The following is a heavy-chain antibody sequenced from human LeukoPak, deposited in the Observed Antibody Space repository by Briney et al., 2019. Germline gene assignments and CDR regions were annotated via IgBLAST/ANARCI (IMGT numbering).Heavy chain of an antibody. D-gene: IGHD4-17*01. CDR2: IWYDGSNK. Sequence: GGSLRLSCAASGFSLSSNAMSWVRQAPGKGLEWVAVIWYDGSNKYYADSVKGRFTISRDNSKNTLYLQMNSLRAEDTAVYYCARKPLSYSDYEVDYWGQGTLVTASS. CDR1: GFSLSSNA. J-gene: IGHJ4*02. CDR3: ARKPLSYSDYEVDY. V-gene: IGHV3-33*08.